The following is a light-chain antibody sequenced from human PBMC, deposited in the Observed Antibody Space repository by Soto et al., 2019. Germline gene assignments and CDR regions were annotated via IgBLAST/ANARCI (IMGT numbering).Light chain of an antibody. V-gene: IGKV1-8*01. CDR2: AAS. J-gene: IGKJ1*01. CDR1: QGISSY. CDR3: QKSYSYPQT. Sequence: AIRMTQSPSSLSASTGDRVTITCRASQGISSYLAWYQQKPGKAPKLLIYAASTLQSGVPSRFSGSGSGTNFTLTISCLHSEDFATYYCQKSYSYPQTFGQGTKV.